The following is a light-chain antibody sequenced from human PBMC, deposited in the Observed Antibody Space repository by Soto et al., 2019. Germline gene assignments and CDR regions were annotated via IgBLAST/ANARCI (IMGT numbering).Light chain of an antibody. Sequence: DIQMTQSPSSVSASVGDRVTITCRASQDVGSWLAWYQQKPGEAPKLLIYAASNLRTGVPSRFSGSGSGTDFTLTISSLQPEDFATYYCQQAKRFPITFGQGTRLEIK. J-gene: IGKJ5*01. CDR3: QQAKRFPIT. CDR2: AAS. CDR1: QDVGSW. V-gene: IGKV1-12*01.